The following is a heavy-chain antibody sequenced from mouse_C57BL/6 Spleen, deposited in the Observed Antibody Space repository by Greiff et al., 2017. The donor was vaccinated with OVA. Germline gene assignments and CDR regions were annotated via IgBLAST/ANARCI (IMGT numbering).Heavy chain of an antibody. CDR3: ARRTTAVATRAMDY. Sequence: VQLKESGPELVKPGASVKISCKASGYSFTGYYMNWVKQSPEKSLEWIGEINPSTGGTTYNQKFKAKATLTVDKSSSTAYMQLKSLTSEDSAVYYCARRTTAVATRAMDYWGQGTSVTVSS. D-gene: IGHD1-1*01. CDR2: INPSTGGT. CDR1: GYSFTGYY. V-gene: IGHV1-42*01. J-gene: IGHJ4*01.